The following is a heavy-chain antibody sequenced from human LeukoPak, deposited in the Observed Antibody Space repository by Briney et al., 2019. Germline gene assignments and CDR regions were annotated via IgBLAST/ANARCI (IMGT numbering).Heavy chain of an antibody. Sequence: GGSLRLSCPASGFTFSSYAMHWVRQAPGKGLEWVAVISYDGSNKYYADSVKGRFTISRDNSKNTLYLQMNSLRAEDTAVYYCARGYDSSGYYPALWYFDYWGQGTLVTVSS. CDR1: GFTFSSYA. D-gene: IGHD3-22*01. V-gene: IGHV3-30-3*01. J-gene: IGHJ4*02. CDR2: ISYDGSNK. CDR3: ARGYDSSGYYPALWYFDY.